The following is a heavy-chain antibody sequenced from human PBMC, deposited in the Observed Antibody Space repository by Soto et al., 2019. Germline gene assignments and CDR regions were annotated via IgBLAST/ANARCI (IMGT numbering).Heavy chain of an antibody. CDR1: GGTFSSYT. D-gene: IGHD5-12*01. J-gene: IGHJ3*02. CDR3: ARGSGYDSQGAFDI. Sequence: ASVKVSGKASGGTFSSYTISWVRQAPGQGLEWMGRIIPILGIANYAQKFQGRVTITADKSTSTAYMELSSLRSEDTAVYYCARGSGYDSQGAFDIWGQGTVVTVS. CDR2: IIPILGIA. V-gene: IGHV1-69*02.